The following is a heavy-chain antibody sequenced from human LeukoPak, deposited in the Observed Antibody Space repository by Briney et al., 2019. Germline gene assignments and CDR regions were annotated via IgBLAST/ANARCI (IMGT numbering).Heavy chain of an antibody. CDR2: MYLSGTT. CDR1: GDSINSLDL. D-gene: IGHD3-22*01. V-gene: IGHV4-4*02. Sequence: SGTLSLTCTVSGDSINSLDLWSWVRQPPGKGLEWIGEMYLSGTTHSNPSVKSRVTISIDKSKNQFFLNLSSVTAADTAVYYCAGPVGRYSSGLYYYYFDYWGQGTLVTVSS. CDR3: AGPVGRYSSGLYYYYFDY. J-gene: IGHJ4*02.